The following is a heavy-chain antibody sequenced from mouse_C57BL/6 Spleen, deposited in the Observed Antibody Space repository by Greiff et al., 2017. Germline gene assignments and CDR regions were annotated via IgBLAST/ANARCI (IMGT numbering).Heavy chain of an antibody. V-gene: IGHV1-82*01. Sequence: VQLQQSGPELVKPGASVKISCKASGSAFSSSWMNGVKQGPGKGLGWIGRIYPGDGDTNYNGKFKGKATLTADKSSSTAYMQLSSLTSEDSAVYFCARDLLDSSGYSAWFAYWGQGTLVTVSA. CDR3: ARDLLDSSGYSAWFAY. J-gene: IGHJ3*01. CDR2: IYPGDGDT. D-gene: IGHD3-2*02. CDR1: GSAFSSSW.